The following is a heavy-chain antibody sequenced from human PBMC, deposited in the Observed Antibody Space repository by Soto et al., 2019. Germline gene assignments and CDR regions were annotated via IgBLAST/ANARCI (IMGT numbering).Heavy chain of an antibody. J-gene: IGHJ6*02. D-gene: IGHD5-18*01. CDR3: ARGGYSYGYHYGMDV. V-gene: IGHV4-4*02. CDR1: GGSISSSDW. CDR2: IYHSGST. Sequence: PSETLSLTCAVSGGSISSSDWWSWVRQPPGKELEWIGEIYHSGSTNYNPSLKSRVTISVDKSKNQFSLKLSSVTAADTAVYYCARGGYSYGYHYGMDVWGHGTTVTHSS.